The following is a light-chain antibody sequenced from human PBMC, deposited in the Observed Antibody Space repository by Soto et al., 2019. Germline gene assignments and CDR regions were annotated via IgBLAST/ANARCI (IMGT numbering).Light chain of an antibody. CDR2: KAS. CDR1: QTISSW. CDR3: QHYKCYSEA. V-gene: IGKV1-5*03. J-gene: IGKJ1*01. Sequence: DIQMTQSPSTLSGSVGDRVTITCRASQTISSWLAWYQQKPGKAPKLLIYKASTLKSVVPSRFSGSGSGTEFTLTIISLQPDDFATYSCQHYKCYSEAFGQGTKVELK.